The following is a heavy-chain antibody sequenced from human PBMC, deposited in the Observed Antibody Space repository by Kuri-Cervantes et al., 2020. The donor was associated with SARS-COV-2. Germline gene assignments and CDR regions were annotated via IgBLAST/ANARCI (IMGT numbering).Heavy chain of an antibody. CDR3: ARETFLTRGPMPAPLLDY. J-gene: IGHJ4*02. CDR2: IYTSGST. D-gene: IGHD3-9*01. CDR1: GGSISSHY. Sequence: SETLSLTCTVSGGSISSHYWSWIRQPPGKGLEWIGYIYTSGSTNYNPSLKSRVTMSVDTSKNQFSLKLGSVTAADTAVYYCARETFLTRGPMPAPLLDYWGQGTLVTVSS. V-gene: IGHV4-59*11.